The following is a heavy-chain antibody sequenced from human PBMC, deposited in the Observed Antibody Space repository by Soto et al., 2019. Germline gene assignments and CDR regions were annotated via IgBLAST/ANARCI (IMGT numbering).Heavy chain of an antibody. CDR3: ARDRYCSSSSCFPFDY. CDR1: GFTFSSYS. CDR2: ISSSSIII. D-gene: IGHD2-15*01. V-gene: IGHV3-48*01. Sequence: GGSLRLSCAASGFTFSSYSMNWVRQAPGKGLEWVSYISSSSIIIYHADSVKGRFAISRDNAKNSLYLQMNSLRAEDTAEYYCARDRYCSSSSCFPFDYWGQGTLVTVSS. J-gene: IGHJ4*02.